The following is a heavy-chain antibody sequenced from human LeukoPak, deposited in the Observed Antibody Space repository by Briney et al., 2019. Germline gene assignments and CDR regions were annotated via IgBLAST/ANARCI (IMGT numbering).Heavy chain of an antibody. J-gene: IGHJ4*02. CDR1: GFTFTNYP. D-gene: IGHD5-12*01. CDR2: ISGSGGST. V-gene: IGHV3-23*01. CDR3: ARKLSGYAPFDC. Sequence: GVSLRLSCAASGFTFTNYPMIRVRQAPGRGLTWVSGISGSGGSTYYADSVKGRFTISRDNPRSTLYLQMSSLRAEDTAVYYCARKLSGYAPFDCWGQGTLVTVFS.